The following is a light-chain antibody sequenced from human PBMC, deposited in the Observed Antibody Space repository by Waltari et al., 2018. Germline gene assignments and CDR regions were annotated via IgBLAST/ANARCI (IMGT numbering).Light chain of an antibody. V-gene: IGKV4-1*01. J-gene: IGKJ1*01. CDR3: PQYYGRRT. CDR1: QSILYNSNDKNY. CDR2: WAS. Sequence: DIVMTQSPESLAVSLGERATITCSSRQSILYNSNDKNYLAWYQQKPGQPPKLLFYWASTRYSGVPERFSRSGSETDFSLSISNLQPEDVAVYCCPQYYGRRTSGRGPRVEIK.